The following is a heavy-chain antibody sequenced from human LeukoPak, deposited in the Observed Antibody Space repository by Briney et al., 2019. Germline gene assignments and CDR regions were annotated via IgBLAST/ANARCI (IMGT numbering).Heavy chain of an antibody. CDR2: INPNSGGT. Sequence: GASVKVSCKASGYTFTGYYMHWVRQAPGRGLEWMGWINPNSGGTNYAQKFQGRVTMTRDTSISTAYMELSRLRSDDTAVYYCARAYSSSAYYFDYWGQGTLVTVSS. D-gene: IGHD6-6*01. V-gene: IGHV1-2*02. CDR1: GYTFTGYY. CDR3: ARAYSSSAYYFDY. J-gene: IGHJ4*02.